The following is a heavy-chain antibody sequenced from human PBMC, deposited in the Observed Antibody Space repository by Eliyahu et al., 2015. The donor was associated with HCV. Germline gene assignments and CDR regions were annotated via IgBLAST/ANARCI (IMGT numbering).Heavy chain of an antibody. D-gene: IGHD6-19*01. J-gene: IGHJ4*02. Sequence: EVQLLESGGGLVQPGGSLRLSCAASGFXFSSYAMGWVRXAPGKGLEWVSAISGSGGSTYYADSVKGRFTISRDNSKNTLYLQMNSLRAEDTAVYYCAKDDLLGWYFTGWGQGTLVTVSS. CDR2: ISGSGGST. CDR3: AKDDLLGWYFTG. V-gene: IGHV3-23*01. CDR1: GFXFSSYA.